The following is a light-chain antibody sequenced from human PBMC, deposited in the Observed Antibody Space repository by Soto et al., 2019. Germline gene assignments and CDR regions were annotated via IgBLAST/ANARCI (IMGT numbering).Light chain of an antibody. CDR1: QSIISD. CDR2: AAS. Sequence: DIQMTQSPSSLSASVGVRVTITCRASQSIISDLNWYQQKPGKAPKLLIYAASSLQSGVPSRYSGSGSGTDFTLTISSLQPEDFATYYCQQSYSTPYTVGEGTKLEIK. J-gene: IGKJ2*01. CDR3: QQSYSTPYT. V-gene: IGKV1-39*01.